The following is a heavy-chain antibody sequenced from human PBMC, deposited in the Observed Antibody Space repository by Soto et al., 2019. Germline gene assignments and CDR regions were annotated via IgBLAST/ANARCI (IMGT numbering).Heavy chain of an antibody. CDR2: IRAYNGNT. D-gene: IGHD6-19*01. CDR1: GYTFSSYG. Sequence: QVQLVQSGAEVKKPGASVKVSCKASGYTFSSYGISWVRQAPGQGLEWMGWIRAYNGNTNYAQKLQGRVTITTDTSTSTAYMELRSLRSDDTAVYYCARPRAVADQYYGMDVWGQGTTVTVSS. V-gene: IGHV1-18*01. CDR3: ARPRAVADQYYGMDV. J-gene: IGHJ6*02.